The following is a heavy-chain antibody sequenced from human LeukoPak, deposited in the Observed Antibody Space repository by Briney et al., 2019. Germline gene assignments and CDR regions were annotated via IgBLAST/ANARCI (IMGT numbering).Heavy chain of an antibody. D-gene: IGHD3-3*01. CDR3: AREDRYYDFWSGTGYYGMDV. CDR1: GGSFSGYY. V-gene: IGHV4-34*01. Sequence: SETLSLTCAVYGGSFSGYYWSWIRQPPGKGLEWIGEINHSESTNYNPSLKSRVNISVDTSKNQFSLKPSSVTAADTAVYYCAREDRYYDFWSGTGYYGMDVWGQGTTVTVSS. J-gene: IGHJ6*02. CDR2: INHSEST.